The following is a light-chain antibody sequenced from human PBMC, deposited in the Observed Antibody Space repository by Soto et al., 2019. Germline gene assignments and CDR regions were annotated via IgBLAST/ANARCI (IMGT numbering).Light chain of an antibody. CDR3: QQSYSTPLT. CDR2: DAS. Sequence: IQMTQSPSSLSASVVDRVTITCQASQNINNYLNWYQQKPGRAPKLLIYDASNLEAGVPSRFRGSGSGTDFTFTISRLQPEDIATYFCQQSYSTPLTFGGETKVDI. V-gene: IGKV1-33*01. CDR1: QNINNY. J-gene: IGKJ4*01.